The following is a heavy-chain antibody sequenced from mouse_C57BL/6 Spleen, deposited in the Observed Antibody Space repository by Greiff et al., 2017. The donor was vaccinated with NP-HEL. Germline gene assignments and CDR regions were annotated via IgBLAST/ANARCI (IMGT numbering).Heavy chain of an antibody. D-gene: IGHD2-5*01. V-gene: IGHV1-85*01. Sequence: VQLQQSGPELVKPGASVKLSCKASGYTFTSYDINWVKQSPGQGLEWIGWTYPRDGSTKYNEKFKGKATLTVDTSSSTAYMELHSLTSDDSAVYFCARADYSNYVDAMDCWGQGTSVTVSS. CDR3: ARADYSNYVDAMDC. CDR1: GYTFTSYD. CDR2: TYPRDGST. J-gene: IGHJ4*01.